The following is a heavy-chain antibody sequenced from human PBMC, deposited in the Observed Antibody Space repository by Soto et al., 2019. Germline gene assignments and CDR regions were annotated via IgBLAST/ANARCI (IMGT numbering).Heavy chain of an antibody. CDR2: ISYDGNNI. V-gene: IGHV3-30*03. D-gene: IGHD3-10*01. J-gene: IGHJ6*02. CDR3: AGGGVRGVITRTRDYYGMDV. Sequence: GGSLRLSCAASGFTFSNYGMHWVRQAPGKGLEWVAVISYDGNNIYYANSVKGRFTISRDNSKNTLYLQMDSLKASDTAMYYCAGGGVRGVITRTRDYYGMDVWGQGTTVTVSS. CDR1: GFTFSNYG.